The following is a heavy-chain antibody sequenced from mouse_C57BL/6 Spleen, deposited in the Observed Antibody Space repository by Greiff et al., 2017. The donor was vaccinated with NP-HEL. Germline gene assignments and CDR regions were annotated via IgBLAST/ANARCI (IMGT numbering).Heavy chain of an antibody. CDR2: IWTGGGT. J-gene: IGHJ1*03. D-gene: IGHD2-3*01. Sequence: VMLVESGPGLVAPSQSLSITCTVSGFSLTSYAISWVRQPPGKGLEWLGVIWTGGGTNYNSALKSRLSISKDNSKSQVFLKMNSLQTDDTARYYCARNFDGYYGGYFDVWGTGTTVTVSS. CDR3: ARNFDGYYGGYFDV. CDR1: GFSLTSYA. V-gene: IGHV2-9-1*01.